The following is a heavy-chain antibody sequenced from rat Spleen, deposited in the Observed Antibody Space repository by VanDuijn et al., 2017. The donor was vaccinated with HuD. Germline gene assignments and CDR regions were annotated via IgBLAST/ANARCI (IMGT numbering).Heavy chain of an antibody. D-gene: IGHD1-11*01. V-gene: IGHV2-43*01. CDR3: ARLHGGYYFDY. CDR2: IWAGGRT. J-gene: IGHJ2*01. CDR1: GFSLTSYH. Sequence: QVQLKESGPGLVQPSQTLSLTCTVPGFSLTSYHVSWVRQPPGKSLVWMGTIWAGGRTDYKSAVQSRLSISRETSKSQVFLKMNSLQPEDTGTYYCARLHGGYYFDYWGQGVMVTVSS.